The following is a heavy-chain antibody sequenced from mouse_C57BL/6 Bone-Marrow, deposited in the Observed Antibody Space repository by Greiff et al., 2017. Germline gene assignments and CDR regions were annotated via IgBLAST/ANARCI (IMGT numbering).Heavy chain of an antibody. V-gene: IGHV1-55*01. CDR1: GYTFTSYW. CDR3: ASPYYGSSYDYAMDY. J-gene: IGHJ4*01. Sequence: QVQLQQPGAELVKPGASVTMSCKASGYTFTSYWITWVKQRPGQGLEWLGYIYPGSGSTNYNEKFKSKATLPVDTSSSTAYMQLCSLTSEDSAVYYGASPYYGSSYDYAMDYWGQGTSVTVSS. CDR2: IYPGSGST. D-gene: IGHD1-1*01.